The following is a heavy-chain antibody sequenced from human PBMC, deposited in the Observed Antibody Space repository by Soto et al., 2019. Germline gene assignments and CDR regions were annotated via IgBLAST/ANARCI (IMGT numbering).Heavy chain of an antibody. CDR2: ISAYNGNT. CDR1: GYTFTSYG. V-gene: IGHV1-18*01. Sequence: QVQLVQSGAEVKKPGASVKVSCKASGYTFTSYGISWVRQAPGQGLEWMGWISAYNGNTNYAQKLQGRVTMTTDTSTSTAYMELRSLRSDDTAMYYCARDRAGVTTVTTHPNAFDIWGQGTMVTVSS. J-gene: IGHJ3*02. D-gene: IGHD4-17*01. CDR3: ARDRAGVTTVTTHPNAFDI.